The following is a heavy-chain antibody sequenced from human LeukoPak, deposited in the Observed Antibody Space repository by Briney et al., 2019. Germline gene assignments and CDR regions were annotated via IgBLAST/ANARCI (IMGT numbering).Heavy chain of an antibody. D-gene: IGHD5-18*01. V-gene: IGHV3-23*01. CDR3: AKEGRKTGNTYGYEYGC. CDR1: GFTFSSYA. J-gene: IGHJ4*02. CDR2: VSSSGGST. Sequence: PGGSLRLSCAASGFTFSSYAMSWVRQAPGKGLEWVSAVSSSGGSTNYADYVKGQFTISRDNSKNTVYLHMNNLRAEDTAVYYCAKEGRKTGNTYGYEYGCWGQGTLVTVSS.